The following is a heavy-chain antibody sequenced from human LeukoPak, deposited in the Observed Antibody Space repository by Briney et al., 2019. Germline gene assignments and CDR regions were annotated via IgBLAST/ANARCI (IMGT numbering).Heavy chain of an antibody. CDR3: ARDKYASGSLDY. Sequence: GGSLRLSCAASGFTFSSYAMHWVRQAPGKGLEWVAVISYDGSNKYYADSVKGRFTISRDNSKNTLYLQMNSLRTEGTAVYYCARDKYASGSLDYWGQGALVTVSS. J-gene: IGHJ4*02. V-gene: IGHV3-30-3*01. D-gene: IGHD3-10*01. CDR2: ISYDGSNK. CDR1: GFTFSSYA.